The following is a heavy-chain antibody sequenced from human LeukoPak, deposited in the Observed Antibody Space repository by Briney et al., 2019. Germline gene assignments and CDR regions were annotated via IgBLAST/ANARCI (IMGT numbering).Heavy chain of an antibody. CDR1: GFTFSTFA. CDR3: AKDGVPNRWFGRNYFDY. J-gene: IGHJ4*02. CDR2: IFPSGGEI. D-gene: IGHD3-10*01. V-gene: IGHV3-23*01. Sequence: GGSLRLSCAASGFTFSTFAMIWVRQPPGKGLEWVSSIFPSGGEIHYADSVRGRFTISRDNAKNSLYLQMNSLRGEDTAVYYCAKDGVPNRWFGRNYFDYWGQGTLVTVSS.